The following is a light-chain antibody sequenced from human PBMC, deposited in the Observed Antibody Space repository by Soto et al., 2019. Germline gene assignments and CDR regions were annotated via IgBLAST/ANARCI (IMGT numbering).Light chain of an antibody. Sequence: DIVMTQSPATLSVSPGERATLSCRASESIYSNLAWYQQKPGQPPRLLIYGASTRATGIPARFSGSGSGTEFTLTMSSLQSEDFAVYYCQQYETFSGTFGPGTKVEI. CDR1: ESIYSN. V-gene: IGKV3-15*01. CDR2: GAS. J-gene: IGKJ1*01. CDR3: QQYETFSGT.